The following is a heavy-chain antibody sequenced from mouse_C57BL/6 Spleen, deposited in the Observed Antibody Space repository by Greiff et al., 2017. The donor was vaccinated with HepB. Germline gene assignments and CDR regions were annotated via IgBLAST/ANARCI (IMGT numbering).Heavy chain of an antibody. D-gene: IGHD2-14*01. J-gene: IGHJ1*03. Sequence: QVQLQQPGAELVKPGASVKLSCKASGYTFTSYWMHWVKQRPGQGLEWIGMIHPNSGSTNYNEKFKSKATLTVDNSSSTAYMQLSSLTSEDSAVYYCARGGYESYWYFDVWGTGTTVTVSS. V-gene: IGHV1-64*01. CDR1: GYTFTSYW. CDR3: ARGGYESYWYFDV. CDR2: IHPNSGST.